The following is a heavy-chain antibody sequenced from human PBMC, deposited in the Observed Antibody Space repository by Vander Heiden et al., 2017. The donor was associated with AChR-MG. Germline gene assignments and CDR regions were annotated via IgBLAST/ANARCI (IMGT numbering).Heavy chain of an antibody. Sequence: QVQLQQWGAGLLKPSETLSLTCGVSGGSFSSHYWTWLRQTPGKGLEWIGEIKHTGSTNRDPSLESRVNLSIDTAKEQFSLELSSVTAADTAVYFCARRGYYDGTSYYYYWGQGTLVTVSS. CDR3: ARRGYYDGTSYYYY. CDR2: IKHTGST. CDR1: GGSFSSHY. J-gene: IGHJ4*02. D-gene: IGHD3-22*01. V-gene: IGHV4-34*01.